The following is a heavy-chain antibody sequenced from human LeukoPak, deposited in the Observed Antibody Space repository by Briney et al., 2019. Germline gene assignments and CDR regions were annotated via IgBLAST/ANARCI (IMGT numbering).Heavy chain of an antibody. D-gene: IGHD2-15*01. CDR2: IIPILGIA. CDR1: GGTFSSYA. CDR3: ARSEGGCSGGSCYPENYYYYYGMDV. Sequence: GASVKVSCKASGGTFSSYAISWVRQAPGQGLEWMGRIIPILGIANYAQKFQGRVTITADKSTSTAYMELSSLRSEDTAVYYCARSEGGCSGGSCYPENYYYYYGMDVWGQGTTVTVSS. V-gene: IGHV1-69*04. J-gene: IGHJ6*02.